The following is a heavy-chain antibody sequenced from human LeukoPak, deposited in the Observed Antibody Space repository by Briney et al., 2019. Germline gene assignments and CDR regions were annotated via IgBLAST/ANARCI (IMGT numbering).Heavy chain of an antibody. J-gene: IGHJ4*02. D-gene: IGHD5-18*01. Sequence: GRSLRPSCAPSGATFTTSTMNWARQPPGNGMEWVSSISSYSNYMYYADSVKGRFTISRDNARSSLYLQMNSLRADDTAVYYCARSGRGYSYGYPEGYWGQGTLVTVSS. V-gene: IGHV3-21*01. CDR3: ARSGRGYSYGYPEGY. CDR2: ISSYSNYM. CDR1: GATFTTST.